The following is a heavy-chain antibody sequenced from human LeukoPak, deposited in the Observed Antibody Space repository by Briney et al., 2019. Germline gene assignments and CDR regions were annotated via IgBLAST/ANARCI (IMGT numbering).Heavy chain of an antibody. CDR1: GFTFSSYW. Sequence: PGGSLRLSCAASGFTFSSYWMSWVRQAPGKGLEWVANIKQDGSEKYYVDSVKGRFTISRDNAKNSLYLQMNSLRAEDTAVYYCARFEAAVAGASWGYFDYWGQGTLVTVSS. CDR2: IKQDGSEK. V-gene: IGHV3-7*01. D-gene: IGHD6-19*01. J-gene: IGHJ4*02. CDR3: ARFEAAVAGASWGYFDY.